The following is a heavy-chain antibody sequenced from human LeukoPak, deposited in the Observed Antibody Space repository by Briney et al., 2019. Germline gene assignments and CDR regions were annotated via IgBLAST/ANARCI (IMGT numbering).Heavy chain of an antibody. CDR2: ISWNSGSI. CDR3: ARDFVAAAGTGGAFDI. Sequence: SLRLSCAASGFTFDDYAMHWVRQAPGKGLEGAAGISWNSGSIGYADSVKGRFTISRDNAKNYLYLQMNSLRAEDTAVYYCARDFVAAAGTGGAFDIWGQGTMVTVSS. CDR1: GFTFDDYA. D-gene: IGHD6-13*01. V-gene: IGHV3-9*01. J-gene: IGHJ3*02.